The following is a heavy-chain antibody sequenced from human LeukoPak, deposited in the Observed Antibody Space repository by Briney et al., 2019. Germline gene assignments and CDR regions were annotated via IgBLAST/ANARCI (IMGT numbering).Heavy chain of an antibody. CDR3: ARGVNFCTSSHCRGDYFGS. D-gene: IGHD3-3*01. V-gene: IGHV4-39*01. CDR2: IYFTGTT. J-gene: IGHJ4*02. Sequence: SETLSLTCSVSGGSVSNSSYFWAWIRQPPGKGLEWIGSIYFTGTTYYNPSLRSRVTISATTSKNQFSLRLTSVTAAYTALYYCARGVNFCTSSHCRGDYFGSWGQGSLVSVSS. CDR1: GGSVSNSSYF.